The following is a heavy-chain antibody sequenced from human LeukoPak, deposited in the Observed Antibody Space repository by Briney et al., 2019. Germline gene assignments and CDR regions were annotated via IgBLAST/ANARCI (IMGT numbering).Heavy chain of an antibody. Sequence: QPGGSLRLSCAAPGFTFDDYAMHWVRHAPGKGLEWVSGISWNSGSIGYADSVKGRFTISRDNAKNSLYLQMNSLRAEDTAVYYCARDLVWNDFEGEEGGQDYWGQGTLVTVSS. CDR2: ISWNSGSI. J-gene: IGHJ4*02. CDR3: ARDLVWNDFEGEEGGQDY. CDR1: GFTFDDYA. D-gene: IGHD1-1*01. V-gene: IGHV3-9*01.